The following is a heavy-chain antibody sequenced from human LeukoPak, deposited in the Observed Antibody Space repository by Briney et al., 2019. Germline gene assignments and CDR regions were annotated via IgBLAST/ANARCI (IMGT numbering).Heavy chain of an antibody. V-gene: IGHV1-8*01. CDR3: ARNLGEEILTGYPNYYYYYGMDV. Sequence: ASVKVSCKASGYTFTSYDINWVRQATGQGLEWMGWMNPNSGNTGYAQKFQGRVAMTRNTSISTAYMELSSLRSEDTAVYYCARNLGEEILTGYPNYYYYYGMDVWGQGTTVTVSS. J-gene: IGHJ6*02. D-gene: IGHD3-9*01. CDR2: MNPNSGNT. CDR1: GYTFTSYD.